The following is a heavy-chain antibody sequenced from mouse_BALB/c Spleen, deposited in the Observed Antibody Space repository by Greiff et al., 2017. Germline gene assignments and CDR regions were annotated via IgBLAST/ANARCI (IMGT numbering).Heavy chain of an antibody. D-gene: IGHD1-1*01. Sequence: QVQLQQSGAELARPGASVKMSCKASGYTFTSYTMHWVKQRPGQGLEWIGYINPSSGYTNYNQKFKDKATLTADKSSSTAYMQLSSLTSEDSAVYYCARSGYGSSHWYFDVWGAGTTVTVSS. CDR3: ARSGYGSSHWYFDV. V-gene: IGHV1-4*01. CDR2: INPSSGYT. J-gene: IGHJ1*01. CDR1: GYTFTSYT.